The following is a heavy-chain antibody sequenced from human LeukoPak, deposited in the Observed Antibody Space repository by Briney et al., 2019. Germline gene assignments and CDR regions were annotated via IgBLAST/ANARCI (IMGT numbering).Heavy chain of an antibody. J-gene: IGHJ4*02. CDR1: GFTFDDYG. CDR2: INWNGGST. CDR3: ARRTISVGASITFYFDY. Sequence: GGSLRLSCAASGFTFDDYGMSLVRPAPGKRLEWVSGINWNGGSTGYADSVKGRFTISRDNAKNSLYLQMNSLRAEDTALYYCARRTISVGASITFYFDYWGQGTLVTVSS. D-gene: IGHD1-26*01. V-gene: IGHV3-20*04.